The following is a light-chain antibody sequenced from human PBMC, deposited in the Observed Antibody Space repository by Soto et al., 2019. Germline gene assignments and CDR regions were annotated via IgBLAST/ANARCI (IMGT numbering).Light chain of an antibody. J-gene: IGKJ4*01. CDR1: QSVSSSY. Sequence: TQSPGTLSLSPGERATLSCRASQSVSSSYLAWYQQKPGQAPRLLIYGASTRATGIPARFSGSGSGTEFTLTISSLQSEDFAVYCCQQYNNWPLTFGGGTKVDIK. CDR3: QQYNNWPLT. CDR2: GAS. V-gene: IGKV3-15*01.